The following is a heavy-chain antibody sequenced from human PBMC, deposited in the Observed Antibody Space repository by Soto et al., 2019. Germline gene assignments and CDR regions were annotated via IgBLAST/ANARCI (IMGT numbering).Heavy chain of an antibody. CDR1: GFTFSSYA. D-gene: IGHD6-13*01. CDR3: AKDSMSSSWYEYYFDY. Sequence: GGSLRLSCAASGFTFSSYAMSGVRQATGKGLEWVSAISGSGGSTYYADSVKGRFTISRDNSKNALYLQMNSLRAEDTAVYYCAKDSMSSSWYEYYFDYWGQGTLVTVSS. CDR2: ISGSGGST. V-gene: IGHV3-23*01. J-gene: IGHJ4*02.